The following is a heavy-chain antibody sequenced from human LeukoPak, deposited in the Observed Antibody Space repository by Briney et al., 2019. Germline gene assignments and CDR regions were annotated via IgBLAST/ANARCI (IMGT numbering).Heavy chain of an antibody. Sequence: PSETLSLTCAVSGVSISPYYWARIRRPPGKGLEWIGYIHTSGSNNQYPSLKSRVTIPVDKSKNHFSLRLTSVTAADTAVYYCARLSAAVHLGAFDLWGQGTMVTVYS. J-gene: IGHJ3*01. CDR2: IHTSGSN. CDR3: ARLSAAVHLGAFDL. V-gene: IGHV4-4*09. CDR1: GVSISPYY. D-gene: IGHD3-3*01.